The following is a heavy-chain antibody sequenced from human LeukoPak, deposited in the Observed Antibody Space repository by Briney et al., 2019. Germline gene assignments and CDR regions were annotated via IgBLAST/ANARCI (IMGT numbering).Heavy chain of an antibody. V-gene: IGHV4-59*01. J-gene: IGHJ3*02. D-gene: IGHD4-17*01. CDR3: ARAPYGDYDDAFDI. CDR1: SGSISSYY. Sequence: SETLSLTCTVSSGSISSYYWSWIRQPPGKGLEWIGYIYYSGSTNYNPSLKSRVTISVDTSKNQFSLKLSSVTAADTAVYYCARAPYGDYDDAFDIWGQGTMVTVSS. CDR2: IYYSGST.